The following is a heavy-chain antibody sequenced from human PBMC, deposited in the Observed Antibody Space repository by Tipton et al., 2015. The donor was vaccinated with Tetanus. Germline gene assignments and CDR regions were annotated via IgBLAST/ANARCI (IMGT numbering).Heavy chain of an antibody. V-gene: IGHV4-34*01. Sequence: TLSLTCADYGGSFSGYYWSWIRQPPGKGLEWIGEINHSGSTHYNPSLKSRVTISVDTSKNQFSLRLNSLTAADTAVYYCARVKASGNDDYWGQGTLVTVSS. J-gene: IGHJ4*02. CDR3: ARVKASGNDDY. CDR1: GGSFSGYY. CDR2: INHSGST. D-gene: IGHD3-10*01.